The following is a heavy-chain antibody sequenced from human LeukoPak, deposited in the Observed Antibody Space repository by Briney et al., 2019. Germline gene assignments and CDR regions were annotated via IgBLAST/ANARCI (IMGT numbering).Heavy chain of an antibody. D-gene: IGHD6-13*01. V-gene: IGHV1-2*02. J-gene: IGHJ4*02. Sequence: ASVQVFCKTSGYTFTGNYMHWVRQAPGQGRVWMGWIIPNSGGTNHAQKFQGRVTMTSDTSISTAYMELSRLRSDDTAVDYCARASHLGIAAAGTFGYWGQGTLVTVYS. CDR1: GYTFTGNY. CDR2: IIPNSGGT. CDR3: ARASHLGIAAAGTFGY.